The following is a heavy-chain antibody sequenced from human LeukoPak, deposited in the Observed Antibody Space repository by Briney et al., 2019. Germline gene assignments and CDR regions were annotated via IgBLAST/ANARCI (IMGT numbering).Heavy chain of an antibody. CDR1: GGTFSSYA. V-gene: IGHV1-69*04. CDR2: IIPILGIA. D-gene: IGHD6-19*01. Sequence: ASVKVSCKASGGTFSSYAISWVRQAPGQGLEWMGRIIPILGIANYAQKFQGRVTITADKSTSTAYMELSSLRSEDTAVYYCASNPGIAVAGIGVDYRGQGTLVTVSS. J-gene: IGHJ4*02. CDR3: ASNPGIAVAGIGVDY.